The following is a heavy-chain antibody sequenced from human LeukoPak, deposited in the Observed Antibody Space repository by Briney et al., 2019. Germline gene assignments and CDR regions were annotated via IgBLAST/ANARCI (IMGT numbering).Heavy chain of an antibody. V-gene: IGHV3-74*01. J-gene: IGHJ4*02. CDR3: VRDYYDGRGYCPDY. Sequence: PAGGSLRLSCAASGFTFSTYWMHGVRQAPGKGLVWVSRSSRDGSSSAYAVSVKCRFTISKDKTKNSLYLKMISVRAEDTAVYYCVRDYYDGRGYCPDYWGQGTLVTVSS. CDR1: GFTFSTYW. CDR2: SSRDGSSS. D-gene: IGHD3-22*01.